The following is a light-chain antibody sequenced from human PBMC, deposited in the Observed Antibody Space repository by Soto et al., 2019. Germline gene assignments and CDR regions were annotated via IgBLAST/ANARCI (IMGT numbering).Light chain of an antibody. CDR3: AAWDDSLKGPV. CDR2: SNA. J-gene: IGLJ2*01. CDR1: SSNIGNNY. Sequence: QSVLTQPPSVSAAPGQKVTISCSGSSSNIGNNYVSWYQQLPGTAPKLLIYSNAQRPSGVPDRFSGSKSGTSASLAISGLQSEDEADYYCAAWDDSLKGPVFGGGTKLTVL. V-gene: IGLV1-44*01.